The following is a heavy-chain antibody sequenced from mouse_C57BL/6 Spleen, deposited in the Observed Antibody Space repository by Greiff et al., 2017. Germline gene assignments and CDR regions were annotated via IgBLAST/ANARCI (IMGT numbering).Heavy chain of an antibody. CDR3: ARSGTTVVAPRDY. V-gene: IGHV1-55*01. CDR1: GYTFTSYW. CDR2: IYPGSGST. D-gene: IGHD1-1*01. Sequence: QVQLQQSGAELVKPGASVKMSCKASGYTFTSYWITWVKQRPGQGLEWIGDIYPGSGSTNYNEKFKSKATLTVDTSSSTAYMQLSSLTSEDSAVYYCARSGTTVVAPRDYWGQGTTLTVSS. J-gene: IGHJ2*01.